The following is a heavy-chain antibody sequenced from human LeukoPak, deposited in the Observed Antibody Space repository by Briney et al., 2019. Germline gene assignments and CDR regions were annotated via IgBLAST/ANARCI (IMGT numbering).Heavy chain of an antibody. Sequence: GGSLRLSCAVSGITLSHYGMSWVRQAPGKGLEWVAGISDSGGSTNYADSVKGRFTISRDNRKNTLYLQMNSLRAEDTAVYFCAKRGVVIRVILVGFHKEAYYFDSWGQGALVTVSS. CDR2: ISDSGGST. V-gene: IGHV3-23*01. J-gene: IGHJ4*02. CDR1: GITLSHYG. D-gene: IGHD3-22*01. CDR3: AKRGVVIRVILVGFHKEAYYFDS.